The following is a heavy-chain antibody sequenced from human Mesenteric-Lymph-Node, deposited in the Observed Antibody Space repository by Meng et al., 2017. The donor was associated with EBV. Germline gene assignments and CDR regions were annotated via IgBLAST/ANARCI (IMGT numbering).Heavy chain of an antibody. CDR1: GGSFTGYY. Sequence: QVQLQQWGAGLLRPSETLSLTCAVYGGSFTGYYWTWIRQSPGKGLEWIGEINHSGSINSNPSLKSRVTMLKDTSKNQFSLKLTSVTAADTAVYYCARRLPHDSWGEDVWGQGTTVTVSS. J-gene: IGHJ6*02. D-gene: IGHD3-16*01. V-gene: IGHV4-34*01. CDR2: INHSGSI. CDR3: ARRLPHDSWGEDV.